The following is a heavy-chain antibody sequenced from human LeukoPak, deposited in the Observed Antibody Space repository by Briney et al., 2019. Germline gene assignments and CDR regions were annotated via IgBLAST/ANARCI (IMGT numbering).Heavy chain of an antibody. D-gene: IGHD6-19*01. CDR1: GFTFSSYE. Sequence: PGGSLRLSCAASGFTFSSYEMNWVRQAPGKGLEWVSYISSSGSTIYYADSVRGRFTISRDNAKNSLYLQMNSLRAEDTAVYYCARDLGAVAALDYWGQGTLVNISS. J-gene: IGHJ4*02. CDR2: ISSSGSTI. CDR3: ARDLGAVAALDY. V-gene: IGHV3-48*03.